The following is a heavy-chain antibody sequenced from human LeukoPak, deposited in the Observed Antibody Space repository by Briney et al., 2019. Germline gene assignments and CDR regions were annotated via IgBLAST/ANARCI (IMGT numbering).Heavy chain of an antibody. V-gene: IGHV4-59*08. D-gene: IGHD4-17*01. CDR3: AKKGRTYTDYGGYYDYMDV. J-gene: IGHJ6*03. CDR1: RGSISRDY. CDR2: IFDRGSR. Sequence: PSGTLSLTCTVSRGSISRDYCTWLRQPLAKRLEWIGYIFDRGSRKYNPSETSRVIISVATSKTEISLNLRSVTATDTAVYYCAKKGRTYTDYGGYYDYMDVWGKGTTVTV.